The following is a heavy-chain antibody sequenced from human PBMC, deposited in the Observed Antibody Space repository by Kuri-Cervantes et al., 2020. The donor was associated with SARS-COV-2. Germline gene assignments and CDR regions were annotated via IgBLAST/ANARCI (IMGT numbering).Heavy chain of an antibody. Sequence: GESLKISCAASGFTFSSYWMSWVRQAPGKGLEWVANIKQDGSEKYYVDSVKGRFTISRDNAKNSLYLQMNSLRAEDTAVYYCARDPSTIFGVVIIPVDGGFDYWGQGTLVTVSS. CDR3: ARDPSTIFGVVIIPVDGGFDY. CDR2: IKQDGSEK. J-gene: IGHJ4*02. CDR1: GFTFSSYW. V-gene: IGHV3-7*01. D-gene: IGHD3-3*01.